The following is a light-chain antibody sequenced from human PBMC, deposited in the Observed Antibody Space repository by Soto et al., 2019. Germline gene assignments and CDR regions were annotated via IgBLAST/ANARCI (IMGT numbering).Light chain of an antibody. CDR2: GAS. Sequence: EIVLTQSPGTLSLSPGERATLSCRASQSVSSSYLAWYQQRPGQAPRLRIYGASGRATGIPDRFSGSGSGTDFTLTISRLEPEDFAVYYCQQYGSSLIFTFGPGTKVDIK. CDR1: QSVSSSY. CDR3: QQYGSSLIFT. V-gene: IGKV3-20*01. J-gene: IGKJ3*01.